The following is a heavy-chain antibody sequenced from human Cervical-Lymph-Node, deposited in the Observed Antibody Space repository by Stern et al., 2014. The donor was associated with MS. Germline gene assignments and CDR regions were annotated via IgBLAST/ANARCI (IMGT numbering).Heavy chain of an antibody. CDR2: IIAIVGIA. V-gene: IGHV1-69*09. D-gene: IGHD3-10*01. CDR3: ARESTGDAFDI. Sequence: VQLVESGAEVKKPGSSVKVSCKASGGTFSSYTITWVRQAPGQGLEWMGRIIAIVGIADYAQKFQGGVTITADKSTSTAYMELSSLRSEDTAVYYCARESTGDAFDIWGQGTMVTVSS. CDR1: GGTFSSYT. J-gene: IGHJ3*02.